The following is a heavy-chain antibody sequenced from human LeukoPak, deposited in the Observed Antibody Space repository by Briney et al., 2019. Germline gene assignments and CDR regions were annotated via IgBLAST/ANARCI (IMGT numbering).Heavy chain of an antibody. Sequence: GGSLRLSCAASGFTFSSYAMHWVRQAPGKGLEWVAVISYDGSNKYYADSVKGRFTISRDNSKNTLYLQMNSLRAEDTAVYYCARDSTRVVIPYYFDYWGQGTLATVSS. D-gene: IGHD3-3*01. CDR3: ARDSTRVVIPYYFDY. J-gene: IGHJ4*02. CDR1: GFTFSSYA. CDR2: ISYDGSNK. V-gene: IGHV3-30-3*01.